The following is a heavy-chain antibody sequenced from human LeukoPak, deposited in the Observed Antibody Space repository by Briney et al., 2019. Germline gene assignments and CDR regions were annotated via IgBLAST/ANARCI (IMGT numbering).Heavy chain of an antibody. CDR3: ARVSQLGKSYYFDY. Sequence: GGSLRLSCAASGFTFGSYWMHWVRQAPGKGLVWVSRINSDGSSTSYADSVKGRFTISRDNAKNTLYLQVNSLRAEDTAVYYCARVSQLGKSYYFDYWGQGTLVTVSS. CDR1: GFTFGSYW. J-gene: IGHJ4*02. V-gene: IGHV3-74*01. D-gene: IGHD6-13*01. CDR2: INSDGSST.